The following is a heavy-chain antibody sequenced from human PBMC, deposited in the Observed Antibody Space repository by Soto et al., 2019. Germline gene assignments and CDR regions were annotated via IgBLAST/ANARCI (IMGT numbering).Heavy chain of an antibody. J-gene: IGHJ3*02. CDR3: ARDQTTAGAFDI. V-gene: IGHV3-30-3*01. CDR1: GFTFSSYA. D-gene: IGHD4-17*01. Sequence: PGGSLRLSCAASGFTFSSYAMHWVRQAPGKGLEWVAVISYDGSNKYYADSVKGRFTISRDNSKNTLYLQMNSLRAEDTAVYYCARDQTTAGAFDIWGQGTMVTVSS. CDR2: ISYDGSNK.